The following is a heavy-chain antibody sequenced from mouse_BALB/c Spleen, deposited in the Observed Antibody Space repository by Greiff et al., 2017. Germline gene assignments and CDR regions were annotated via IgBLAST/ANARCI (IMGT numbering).Heavy chain of an antibody. CDR3: ARHCDGYYVGAMDY. J-gene: IGHJ4*01. D-gene: IGHD2-3*01. Sequence: EVKLVESGGGLVKPGGSLKLSRAASGFTFSSYAMSWVRQTPEKRLEWVATISSGGSYTYYPDSVKGRFTISRDNAKNTLYLQMSSLRSEDTAMYYCARHCDGYYVGAMDYWGQGTSVTVSS. CDR1: GFTFSSYA. V-gene: IGHV5-9-3*01. CDR2: ISSGGSYT.